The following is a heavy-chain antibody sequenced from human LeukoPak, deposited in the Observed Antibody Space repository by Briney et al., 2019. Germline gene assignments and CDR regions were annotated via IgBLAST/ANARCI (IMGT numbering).Heavy chain of an antibody. CDR3: ARHPELYFFDY. CDR1: AYTFTKYG. Sequence: ASVKVSCKASAYTFTKYGITWVRRAPGQGLEWMGWNSTYNGDTNYAQNLQGRVTMTTDTSTTTAYMELRSLRSDDTAVYYCARHPELYFFDYWGQGTLVTVSS. J-gene: IGHJ4*02. CDR2: NSTYNGDT. D-gene: IGHD3-10*01. V-gene: IGHV1-18*01.